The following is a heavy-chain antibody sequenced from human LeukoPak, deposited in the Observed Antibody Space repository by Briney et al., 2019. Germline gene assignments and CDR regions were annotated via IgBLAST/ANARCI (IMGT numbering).Heavy chain of an antibody. D-gene: IGHD5-12*01. CDR2: ISWNSGSI. Sequence: GGSLRLSCAASGFTFDDYAMHWVRQAPGKGLEWVSGISWNSGSIGYADSVKGRFTISRDNAKNSLYLQMNSLRAEDTALYYCAKDTVPIVATTLDYWGQGTLDTVSS. V-gene: IGHV3-9*01. J-gene: IGHJ4*02. CDR1: GFTFDDYA. CDR3: AKDTVPIVATTLDY.